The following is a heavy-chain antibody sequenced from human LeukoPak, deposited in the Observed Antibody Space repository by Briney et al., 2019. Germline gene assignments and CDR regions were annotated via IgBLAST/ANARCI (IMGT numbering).Heavy chain of an antibody. CDR2: ISGSGGST. CDR1: GFTFSSYA. J-gene: IGHJ3*02. V-gene: IGHV3-23*01. Sequence: PGGSLRLSCVASGFTFSSYAMSWVRQAPGKGLEWVSAISGSGGSTYYADSVKGRFTISRDNSKNTLYLQMNSLRAEDTAVYYCAKDQLWFGELYQIDDAFDIWGQGTMVTVSS. CDR3: AKDQLWFGELYQIDDAFDI. D-gene: IGHD3-10*01.